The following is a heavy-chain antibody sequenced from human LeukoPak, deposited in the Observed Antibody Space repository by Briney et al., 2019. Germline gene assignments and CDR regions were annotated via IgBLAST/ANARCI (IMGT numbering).Heavy chain of an antibody. J-gene: IGHJ4*02. CDR3: ALRYTTSWYFDD. D-gene: IGHD6-13*01. Sequence: GGSLRLSCAASGFTFTTYAMSWVRQAPGKGLEWVSAITVSGDSTYYAGSVWGRFTISRDNSKNTLYLQMNSLRAEDTAVYYCALRYTTSWYFDDWGQGTLVTVSS. V-gene: IGHV3-23*01. CDR1: GFTFTTYA. CDR2: ITVSGDST.